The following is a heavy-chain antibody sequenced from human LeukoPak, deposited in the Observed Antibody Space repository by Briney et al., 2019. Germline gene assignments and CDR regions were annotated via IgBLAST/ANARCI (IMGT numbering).Heavy chain of an antibody. Sequence: GGSLRLSCAASGFTFSSYWMHWVRQAPGKGLVWVSRINSDGSSTSYADSVKGRFTISRDNAKNTLYLQMNGLRTEDTALYYCAKDSSSGSLDIWGQGTMVTVSS. D-gene: IGHD3-22*01. CDR2: INSDGSST. J-gene: IGHJ3*02. CDR1: GFTFSSYW. CDR3: AKDSSSGSLDI. V-gene: IGHV3-74*01.